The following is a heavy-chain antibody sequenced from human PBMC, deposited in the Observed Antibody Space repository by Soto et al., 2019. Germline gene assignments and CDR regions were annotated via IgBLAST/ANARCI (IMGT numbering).Heavy chain of an antibody. CDR2: IYPGDSDT. J-gene: IGHJ6*02. D-gene: IGHD3-3*01. Sequence: GESLKISCKGSGYSFTSYRIGWVRQMPGKGLEWMGIIYPGDSDTRYSPSFQGQVTISADKSISTAYLQWSSLKASDTAMYYCARGPGSPYYDFWSGYPTDYYYYGMDVWGQGTTVTVSS. CDR1: GYSFTSYR. CDR3: ARGPGSPYYDFWSGYPTDYYYYGMDV. V-gene: IGHV5-51*01.